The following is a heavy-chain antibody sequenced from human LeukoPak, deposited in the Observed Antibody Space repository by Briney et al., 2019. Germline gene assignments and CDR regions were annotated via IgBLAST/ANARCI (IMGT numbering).Heavy chain of an antibody. CDR2: IWYDGSNK. D-gene: IGHD2/OR15-2a*01. Sequence: PGRSLRLSCAAPGITFSSFGMHWLRQAPGKGLEWVAFIWYDGSNKYYADSVKGRFTISRDNSKNTLYLQMNSLRAEDTAVYHCVRDFTNIRGGGYFDNWGQGTLVTVSS. V-gene: IGHV3-33*01. CDR1: GITFSSFG. J-gene: IGHJ4*02. CDR3: VRDFTNIRGGGYFDN.